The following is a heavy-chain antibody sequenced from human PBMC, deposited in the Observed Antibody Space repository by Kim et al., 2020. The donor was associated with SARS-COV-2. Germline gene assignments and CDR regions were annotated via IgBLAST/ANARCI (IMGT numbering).Heavy chain of an antibody. V-gene: IGHV3-9*01. CDR3: AKDRGDVYTRVAFDI. D-gene: IGHD4-4*01. J-gene: IGHJ3*02. CDR2: ISWNSGSI. Sequence: GGSLRLSCAASGFTFDDYAMHWVRQAPGKGLEWVSGISWNSGSIGYADSVKGRFTISRDNDKNSLYLQMNSLRAEDTALYYCAKDRGDVYTRVAFDIWGQGTMVTVSS. CDR1: GFTFDDYA.